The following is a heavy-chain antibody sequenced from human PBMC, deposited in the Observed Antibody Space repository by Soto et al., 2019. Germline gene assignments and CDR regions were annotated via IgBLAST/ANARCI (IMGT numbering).Heavy chain of an antibody. V-gene: IGHV3-21*01. D-gene: IGHD3-22*01. CDR3: ASLTPYDTSGYYRH. Sequence: EVQLVESGGGLVKPGGSLRLSCAASGFTFSSYSMNWVRQAPGKGLEWVSSISSSSSYIYYPDSVKGRFTISRDNAKTSLYLQMNSLRAEDTAVYYCASLTPYDTSGYYRHWGPGTVVTVSS. CDR2: ISSSSSYI. CDR1: GFTFSSYS. J-gene: IGHJ4*02.